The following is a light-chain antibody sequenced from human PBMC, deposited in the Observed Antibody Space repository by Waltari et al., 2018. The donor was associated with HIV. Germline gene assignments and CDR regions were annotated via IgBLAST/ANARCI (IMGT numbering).Light chain of an antibody. CDR2: KNT. Sequence: SSELTQPPSVSVSPGQTAIITCTGDASPQPHTLWFQQKAGQAPIVVLPKNTERSSVIPERFSASRSGTTVTFTITGVQTDDEAYYYCLSADSSGTYVFGPVTTVTVL. J-gene: IGLJ1*01. V-gene: IGLV3-25*03. CDR3: LSADSSGTYV. CDR1: ASPQPH.